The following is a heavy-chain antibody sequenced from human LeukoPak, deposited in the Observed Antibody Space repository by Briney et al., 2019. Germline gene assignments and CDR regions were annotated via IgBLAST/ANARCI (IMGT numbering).Heavy chain of an antibody. CDR2: IYTSGST. CDR1: GGSISSGSYY. V-gene: IGHV4-61*02. J-gene: IGHJ4*02. D-gene: IGHD3-9*01. CDR3: ARENILTGCFDY. Sequence: SQTLSLTCTVSGGSISSGSYYWSWIRQPAGRGLEWIGRIYTSGSTNYNPSLKSRVTISVDTSKNQFSLKLSSVTAADTAVYYCARENILTGCFDYWGQGTLVTVSS.